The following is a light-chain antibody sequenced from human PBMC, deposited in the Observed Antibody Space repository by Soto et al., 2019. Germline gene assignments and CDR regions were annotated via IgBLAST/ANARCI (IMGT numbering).Light chain of an antibody. Sequence: QSVLTQPPSASGTPGQRVTISCSGSSSNIGSNVVNWYQQLPGTAPKLLIYSNNQRPXXXXDRXSGSKSGTSASLAISGLQSEDEADYYCETWDDSLNGPVFGGGTKLTVL. CDR2: SNN. V-gene: IGLV1-44*01. CDR1: SSNIGSNV. CDR3: ETWDDSLNGPV. J-gene: IGLJ3*02.